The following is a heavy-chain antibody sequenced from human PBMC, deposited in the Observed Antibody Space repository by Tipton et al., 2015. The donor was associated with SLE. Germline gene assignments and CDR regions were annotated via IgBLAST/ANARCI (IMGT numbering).Heavy chain of an antibody. J-gene: IGHJ3*02. CDR2: IYYSGST. V-gene: IGHV4-39*01. Sequence: TLSLTCTVSGGSISSSSYYWGWIRQPPGKGLEWIGSIYYSGSTYYHPSLKSRVTISVDTSKNQFSLKLSSVTAADTAVYYCARLFIAVAGTGNAFDIWGQGTMVTVSS. CDR1: GGSISSSSYY. D-gene: IGHD6-19*01. CDR3: ARLFIAVAGTGNAFDI.